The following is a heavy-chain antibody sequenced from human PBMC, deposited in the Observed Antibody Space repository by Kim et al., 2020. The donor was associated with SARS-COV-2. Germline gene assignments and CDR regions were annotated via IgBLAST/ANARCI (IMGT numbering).Heavy chain of an antibody. Sequence: ASVKVSCKASGYTFTSYYMHWVRQAPGQGLEWMGIINPSGGSTSYAQKFQGRVTMTRDTSTSTVYMELSSLRSEDTAVYYCARGGWFVGGSGSYYTKGDWFDPWGQGTLVTVSS. D-gene: IGHD3-10*01. CDR2: INPSGGST. CDR3: ARGGWFVGGSGSYYTKGDWFDP. J-gene: IGHJ5*02. CDR1: GYTFTSYY. V-gene: IGHV1-46*01.